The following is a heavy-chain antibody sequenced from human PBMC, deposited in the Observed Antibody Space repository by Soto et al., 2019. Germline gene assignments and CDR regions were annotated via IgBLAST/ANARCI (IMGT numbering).Heavy chain of an antibody. J-gene: IGHJ4*02. CDR1: GFTFSSYA. V-gene: IGHV3-23*01. CDR3: AKDSPYYYGSGSYRHPSSPWFY. CDR2: ISGSGGST. D-gene: IGHD3-10*01. Sequence: PGGSLRLSCAASGFTFSSYAMSWVRQAPGKGLEWVSAISGSGGSTYYADSVKGRFTISRDNSKNTLYLQMNSLRAEDTAVYYCAKDSPYYYGSGSYRHPSSPWFYWGQGTLVTVSS.